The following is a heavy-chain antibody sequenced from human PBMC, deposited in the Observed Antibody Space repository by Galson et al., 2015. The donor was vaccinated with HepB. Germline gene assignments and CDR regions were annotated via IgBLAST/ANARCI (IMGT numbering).Heavy chain of an antibody. V-gene: IGHV3-11*06. CDR3: ARGVGSTAFDI. CDR2: ISSSSSYT. Sequence: SLRLSCAASGFTFSDYYMSWIRQAPGKGLEWVSYISSSSSYTNYADSVKGRFTISRDNAKNSLYLQMNSLRAEGTAVYYCARGVGSTAFDIWGQGTMVTVSS. CDR1: GFTFSDYY. J-gene: IGHJ3*02. D-gene: IGHD2-2*01.